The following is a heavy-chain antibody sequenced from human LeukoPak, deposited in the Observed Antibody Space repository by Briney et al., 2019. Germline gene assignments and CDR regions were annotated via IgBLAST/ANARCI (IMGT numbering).Heavy chain of an antibody. CDR1: GGTFSSYA. CDR2: IIPIFGTA. D-gene: IGHD6-6*01. V-gene: IGHV1-69*05. J-gene: IGHJ4*02. CDR3: ARIAIAARDFDY. Sequence: ASVKVSCKASGGTFSSYAISWVRQAPGQGLEWMGRIIPIFGTANYAQKFQDRVTITTDESTSTAYMELSSLRSEDTAVYYCARIAIAARDFDYWGQGTLVTVSS.